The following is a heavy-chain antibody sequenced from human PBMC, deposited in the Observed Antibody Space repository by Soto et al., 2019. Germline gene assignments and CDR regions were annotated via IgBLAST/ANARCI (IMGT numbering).Heavy chain of an antibody. V-gene: IGHV4-31*03. CDR2: IYYSGST. D-gene: IGHD3-10*01. CDR1: GGSISSGGYY. Sequence: SETLSLTCTVSGGSISSGGYYWMWIRHHPGKGLEWIGYIYYSGSTYYNPSLKSRVTISVDTSKNQFSLKLSSVTAADTAVYYCARDWIGLGELPTGPWGQGTLVTVSS. CDR3: ARDWIGLGELPTGP. J-gene: IGHJ5*02.